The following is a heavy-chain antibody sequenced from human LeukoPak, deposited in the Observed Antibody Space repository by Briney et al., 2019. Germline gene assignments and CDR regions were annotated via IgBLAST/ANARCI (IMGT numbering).Heavy chain of an antibody. V-gene: IGHV4-30-2*01. CDR2: IYHSGST. Sequence: SSETLSLTCTVSGGSISSGDYYWSWIRQPPGKGLEWIGYIYHSGSTYYNPSLKSRVTISVDRSKNQFSLKLSSVTAADTAVYYCASSPYYYDSSGYYWLDYWGQGTLVTVSS. CDR3: ASSPYYYDSSGYYWLDY. D-gene: IGHD3-22*01. CDR1: GGSISSGDYY. J-gene: IGHJ4*02.